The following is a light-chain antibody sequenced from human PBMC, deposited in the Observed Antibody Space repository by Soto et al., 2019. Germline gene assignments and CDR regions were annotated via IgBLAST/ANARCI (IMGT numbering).Light chain of an antibody. CDR2: GAS. V-gene: IGKV3-15*01. CDR1: QRVYSN. CDR3: QQRSNWIT. Sequence: SQSGATLSVYPGASATLSCRASQRVYSNLAWYQQRPGQAPRLLIYGASTRATGVPARFSGRGSGTEFTLTISSLQSEDFAVYYCQQRSNWITFAQGTRRAIK. J-gene: IGKJ5*01.